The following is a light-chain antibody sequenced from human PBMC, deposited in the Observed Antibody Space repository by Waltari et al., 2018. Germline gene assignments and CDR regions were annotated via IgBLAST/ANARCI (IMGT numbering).Light chain of an antibody. CDR2: SNS. CDR1: ISNTGRNP. CDR3: ATWDDRQTGYVV. V-gene: IGLV1-44*01. J-gene: IGLJ2*01. Sequence: QSPLTQPPSASRTPGQRDIIPCSGSISNTGRNPVHRHRQFPGTAPRLLIYSNSEPTSGVPDRFSGSKSGTSASLTISGLQSDDAADYYCATWDDRQTGYVVFGGGTKLTVL.